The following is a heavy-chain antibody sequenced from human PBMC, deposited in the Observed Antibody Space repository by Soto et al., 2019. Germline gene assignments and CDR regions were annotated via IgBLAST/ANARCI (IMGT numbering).Heavy chain of an antibody. Sequence: GASVKVSCKASGFTFTSYAISWVRQAPGQGLEWMGWISAYNDNTNYAQKLQGRVTMTTDTSTSTAYMELRSLRSDDTAVYYCAREVGGWPDYWGQGTLVTVSS. J-gene: IGHJ4*02. V-gene: IGHV1-18*01. CDR1: GFTFTSYA. D-gene: IGHD6-19*01. CDR3: AREVGGWPDY. CDR2: ISAYNDNT.